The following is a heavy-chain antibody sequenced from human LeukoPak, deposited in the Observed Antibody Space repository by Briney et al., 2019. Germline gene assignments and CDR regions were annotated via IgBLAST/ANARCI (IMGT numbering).Heavy chain of an antibody. J-gene: IGHJ3*02. Sequence: SVKVSCKASGGTFSSYAISWVRQAPGQGLEWMGGIIPIFGTANYAQKFQGRVTMTTDTSTSTAYMELRSLRSDDTAVYYCARDDSSGYYLHDAFDIWGQGTMVTVSS. CDR3: ARDDSSGYYLHDAFDI. CDR2: IIPIFGTA. V-gene: IGHV1-69*05. CDR1: GGTFSSYA. D-gene: IGHD3-22*01.